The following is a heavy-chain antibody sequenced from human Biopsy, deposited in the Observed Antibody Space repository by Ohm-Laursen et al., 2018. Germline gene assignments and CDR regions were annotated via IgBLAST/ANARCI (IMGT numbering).Heavy chain of an antibody. J-gene: IGHJ4*02. D-gene: IGHD4/OR15-4a*01. CDR2: ISGYNGNT. Sequence: ASVKVSCKPSGYNFNSYGISWARQAPGQGLEWMGRISGYNGNTLYAQKFQHRVTMTTDTSTSTAYMELRSLTSDDTAVYYCARISIARLLDYWGQGTLVTVSS. CDR3: ARISIARLLDY. CDR1: GYNFNSYG. V-gene: IGHV1-18*01.